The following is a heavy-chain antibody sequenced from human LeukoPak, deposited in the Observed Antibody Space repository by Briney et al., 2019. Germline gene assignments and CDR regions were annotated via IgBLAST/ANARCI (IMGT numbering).Heavy chain of an antibody. CDR1: GYSISSGYY. D-gene: IGHD3-10*01. CDR2: IYHSGST. CDR3: AGDTYGMDV. J-gene: IGHJ6*04. Sequence: SETLSLTCAVSGYSISSGYYWGWIRQPPGKGLEWIGSIYHSGSTYYNPSLKSRVTISVDTSKNQFSLKLSSVTAADTAVYYCAGDTYGMDVWGKGTTVTVSS. V-gene: IGHV4-38-2*01.